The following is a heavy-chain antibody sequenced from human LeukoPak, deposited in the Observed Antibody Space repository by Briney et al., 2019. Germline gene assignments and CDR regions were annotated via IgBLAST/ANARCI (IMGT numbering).Heavy chain of an antibody. D-gene: IGHD2-2*01. CDR2: IIPIFGTA. CDR3: ARGGSSSTQTHYYYGMDV. J-gene: IGHJ6*02. Sequence: SVKVSCKASGGTFSSYAISWVRQAPGQGLEWMGGIIPIFGTANYAQKFQGRVTMTRDTSTSTVYMELSSLRSEDTAVYYCARGGSSSTQTHYYYGMDVWGQGTTVTVSS. CDR1: GGTFSSYA. V-gene: IGHV1-69*05.